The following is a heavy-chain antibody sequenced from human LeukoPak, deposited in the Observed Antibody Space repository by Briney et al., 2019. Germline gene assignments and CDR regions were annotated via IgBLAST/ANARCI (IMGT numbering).Heavy chain of an antibody. CDR1: GFTFSTYW. CDR2: INGDGSTT. Sequence: PGRSLRLSCAASGFTFSTYWMHWVRQAPGKGLVWVSRINGDGSTTTYADSVKGRFTISRDNAQSTLYLQVNSLRVEDAAVYYCARVVLSGAYQIDLWGQGTLVTVSS. CDR3: ARVVLSGAYQIDL. D-gene: IGHD2/OR15-2a*01. J-gene: IGHJ5*02. V-gene: IGHV3-74*01.